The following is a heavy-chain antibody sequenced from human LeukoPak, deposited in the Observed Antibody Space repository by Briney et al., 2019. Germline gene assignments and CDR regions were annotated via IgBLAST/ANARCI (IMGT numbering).Heavy chain of an antibody. D-gene: IGHD4-23*01. CDR1: GYTFTSYG. CDR3: ARAPYGGNPVDY. Sequence: ASVKVSCKASGYTFTSYGISWVRQAPGQGLEWMGWISAYNGNTNYAQKLQGRVTMTTDTSTSTAYMELRSLRSEDTAVYYCARAPYGGNPVDYWGQGTLVTVSS. CDR2: ISAYNGNT. J-gene: IGHJ4*02. V-gene: IGHV1-18*01.